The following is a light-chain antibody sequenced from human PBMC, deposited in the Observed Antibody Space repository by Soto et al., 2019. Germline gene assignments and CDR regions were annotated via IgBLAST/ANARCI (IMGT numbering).Light chain of an antibody. CDR1: SSDVGGYNY. Sequence: SALTQPASVSGSPGQSITISCTGTSSDVGGYNYVSWYQQHPGKAPKLMIYDVSNRPSGVSNRFSGSKSGNTASLTISGLQAADEADYYCSSYTSSSTRVFGGGTKLTVL. CDR2: DVS. CDR3: SSYTSSSTRV. J-gene: IGLJ2*01. V-gene: IGLV2-14*01.